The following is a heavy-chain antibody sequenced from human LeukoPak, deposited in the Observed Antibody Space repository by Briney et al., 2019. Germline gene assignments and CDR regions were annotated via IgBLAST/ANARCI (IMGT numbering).Heavy chain of an antibody. CDR2: IYYSGST. Sequence: PSETLSLTSTVSVGSISSHYCSWIRQPPGNGLEWIGYIYYSGSTNYNPSLKSRVTISVDTSKNQFSLKLSSVTAADTAVYYCASDCSGGSCYSFFGFDPWGQGTLVTVSS. J-gene: IGHJ5*02. CDR1: VGSISSHY. CDR3: ASDCSGGSCYSFFGFDP. V-gene: IGHV4-59*11. D-gene: IGHD2-15*01.